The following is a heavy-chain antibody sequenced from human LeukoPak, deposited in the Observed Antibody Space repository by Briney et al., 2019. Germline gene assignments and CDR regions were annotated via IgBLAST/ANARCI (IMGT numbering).Heavy chain of an antibody. D-gene: IGHD3-10*01. CDR1: GFNFNYYG. Sequence: GGSLRLSCAASGFNFNYYGMHWVRQAPGKGLEWVAFIRYDGSNKYYADSVKGRFTISRDNSENTLYMQMNSLRVEDTAVYYCARGRVVTMFRGVNGWFDPWGQGTLVTVSS. CDR2: IRYDGSNK. J-gene: IGHJ5*02. V-gene: IGHV3-30*02. CDR3: ARGRVVTMFRGVNGWFDP.